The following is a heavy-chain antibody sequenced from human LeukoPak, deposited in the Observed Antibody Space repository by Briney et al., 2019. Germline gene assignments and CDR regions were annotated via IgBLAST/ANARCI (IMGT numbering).Heavy chain of an antibody. Sequence: PSETLSLTCTVSGGSISSYYWSWIQQPPGKGLEWIGYIYYSGSTNYNPSLKSRVTISVDTSKNQFSLKLSSVTAADTAVYYCALGGATETFDYWGQGTLVTVSS. J-gene: IGHJ4*02. CDR1: GGSISSYY. CDR3: ALGGATETFDY. D-gene: IGHD1-26*01. CDR2: IYYSGST. V-gene: IGHV4-59*01.